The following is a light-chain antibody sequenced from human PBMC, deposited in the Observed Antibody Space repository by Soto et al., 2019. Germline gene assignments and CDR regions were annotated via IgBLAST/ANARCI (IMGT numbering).Light chain of an antibody. J-gene: IGLJ1*01. Sequence: QSVLAQPPSASGTPGQRVTISCSGSSSNIGSNSVNWYQQLPGTAPKLLIYSNDRRPSGVPDRFSGSKSGTSASLAICGLQSEDEADYYCAAWDDSLNGYVFGPGTKLTVL. V-gene: IGLV1-44*01. CDR2: SND. CDR1: SSNIGSNS. CDR3: AAWDDSLNGYV.